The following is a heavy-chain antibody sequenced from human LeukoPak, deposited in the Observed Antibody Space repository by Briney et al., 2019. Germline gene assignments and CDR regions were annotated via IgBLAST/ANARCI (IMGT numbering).Heavy chain of an antibody. D-gene: IGHD4-17*01. J-gene: IGHJ4*02. CDR3: ARDFDGDYGAR. CDR2: IYYSGST. CDR1: GGSISSYY. V-gene: IGHV4-59*01. Sequence: SETLSLTCIVSGGSISSYYWSWIRQPPGKELEWIGYIYYSGSTNYNSSLKSRVTISVDTSRNQFSLRLTSVTAADTAVYFCARDFDGDYGARWGQGILVSVSP.